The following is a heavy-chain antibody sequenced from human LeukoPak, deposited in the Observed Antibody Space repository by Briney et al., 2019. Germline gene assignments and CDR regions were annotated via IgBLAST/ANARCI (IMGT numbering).Heavy chain of an antibody. CDR1: GFTFSSYW. CDR3: AKKGYAGSGTYSYYFDY. CDR2: IKQDGGEI. Sequence: TGGSLRLSCAGSGFTFSSYWMAWVRQGPGKGLEWVANIKQDGGEIYYVDSVKGRFTISRDNSENTLYLQMNSLRAEDTAVYYCAKKGYAGSGTYSYYFDYWGQGTLVTVSS. V-gene: IGHV3-7*03. J-gene: IGHJ4*02. D-gene: IGHD3-10*01.